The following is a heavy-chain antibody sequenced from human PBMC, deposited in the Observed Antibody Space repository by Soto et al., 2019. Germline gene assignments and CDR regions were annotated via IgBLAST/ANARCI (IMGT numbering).Heavy chain of an antibody. CDR3: AAEKDIVVVPAALDV. Sequence: GASVKVSCKASGFTFTSSAMQWVRQARGQRLEWIGWIVVGSGNTNYAQKFQERVTITRDMSTSTAYMELSSLRSEDTAVYYCAAEKDIVVVPAALDVWGKGTTVTVSS. CDR2: IVVGSGNT. V-gene: IGHV1-58*02. J-gene: IGHJ6*04. D-gene: IGHD2-2*01. CDR1: GFTFTSSA.